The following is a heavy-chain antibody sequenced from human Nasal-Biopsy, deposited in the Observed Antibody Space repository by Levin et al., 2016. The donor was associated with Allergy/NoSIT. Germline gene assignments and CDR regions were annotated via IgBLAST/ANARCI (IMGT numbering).Heavy chain of an antibody. D-gene: IGHD2-2*01. CDR2: VYFTGSS. Sequence: SETLSLTCTVSGASVSSGTYFWGWIRQSPGKGLEWIGTVYFTGSSYSNPSLKSRVAISLDPSKNQFSLNLTSLTAADTAVYYCARVAGRCGRSTCQPWAPKGDFDPWGQGTLVTVSS. CDR3: ARVAGRCGRSTCQPWAPKGDFDP. J-gene: IGHJ5*02. CDR1: GASVSSGTYF. V-gene: IGHV4-39*07.